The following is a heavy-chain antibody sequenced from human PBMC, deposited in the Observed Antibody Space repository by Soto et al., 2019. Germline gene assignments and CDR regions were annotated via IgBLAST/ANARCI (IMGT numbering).Heavy chain of an antibody. CDR3: ATAEVDY. Sequence: VGSLRLSCAASGFTFGDYWMHWARQAPGKGLEWVSRMNSDGSEINYADSVKGRFIVSRDNAKSTLHLQMTSLRVEDTAVYYCATAEVDYWGPGVLVTVSS. J-gene: IGHJ4*02. CDR1: GFTFGDYW. CDR2: MNSDGSEI. V-gene: IGHV3-74*01.